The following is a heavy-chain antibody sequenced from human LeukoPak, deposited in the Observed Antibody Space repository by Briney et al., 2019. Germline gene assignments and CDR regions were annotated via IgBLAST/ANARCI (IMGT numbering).Heavy chain of an antibody. D-gene: IGHD3-3*01. V-gene: IGHV1-3*01. CDR3: ARGIWSRTVSSYYLDY. Sequence: GASVKGSCKASGYTFTNYAMQWVRQAPGQRLEWMGWINAGNGNTRYSQGFQGRVTITRDTSASTVYMEVTSLRSEDTAVYYCARGIWSRTVSSYYLDYWGQGTLVTVSS. CDR2: INAGNGNT. J-gene: IGHJ4*02. CDR1: GYTFTNYA.